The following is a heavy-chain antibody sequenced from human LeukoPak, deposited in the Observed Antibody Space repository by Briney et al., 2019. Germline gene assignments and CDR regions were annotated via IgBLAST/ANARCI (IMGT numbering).Heavy chain of an antibody. J-gene: IGHJ4*02. Sequence: GGSLRLSCAASGFTFSSYGMHWVRQAPGKWLEWVAFIQSDGSDQYYADSVKGRLSISRDNSKNTLYLQMNSLRTEDTAVYYCAKRDGYNSGPFDYWGQGTLVTVSS. V-gene: IGHV3-30*02. CDR2: IQSDGSDQ. CDR3: AKRDGYNSGPFDY. CDR1: GFTFSSYG. D-gene: IGHD5-24*01.